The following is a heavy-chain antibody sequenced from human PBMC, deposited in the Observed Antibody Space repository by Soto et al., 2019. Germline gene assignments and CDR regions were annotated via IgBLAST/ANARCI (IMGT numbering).Heavy chain of an antibody. CDR2: INPNSGGT. J-gene: IGHJ4*02. Sequence: ASVKVSCKASGYTFTGYYMHWVRQAPGQGLEWMGWINPNSGGTNYAQKFQGWVTMTTDTSTSTAYMEVSSLRSDDTAVYFCARVDPRGVAVVRDYWGQGTLVTVS. V-gene: IGHV1-2*04. CDR3: ARVDPRGVAVVRDY. D-gene: IGHD3-10*01. CDR1: GYTFTGYY.